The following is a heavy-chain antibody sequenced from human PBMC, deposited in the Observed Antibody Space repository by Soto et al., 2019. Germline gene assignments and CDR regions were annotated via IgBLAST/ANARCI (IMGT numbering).Heavy chain of an antibody. CDR2: IYYSGST. V-gene: IGHV4-61*01. D-gene: IGHD2-2*01. CDR1: GGSVSSGSYY. CDR3: ARVELXYCSSTSCSPYYYGMDV. Sequence: LSLTCTVSGGSVSSGSYYWSWIRQPPGKGLEWIGYIYYSGSTNYNPSLKSRVTISVDTSKNQFSLKLSSVTAADTAVYYCARVELXYCSSTSCSPYYYGMDVWGQGTTVTVSS. J-gene: IGHJ6*02.